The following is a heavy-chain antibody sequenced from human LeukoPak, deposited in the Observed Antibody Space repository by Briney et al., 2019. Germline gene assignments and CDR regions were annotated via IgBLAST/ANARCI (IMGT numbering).Heavy chain of an antibody. CDR2: ISSSSFYI. V-gene: IGHV3-21*01. CDR1: GFSFSSYS. D-gene: IGHD6-13*01. CDR3: AREIGGSSSPGDDAFDI. J-gene: IGHJ3*02. Sequence: PGGSLRLSCAASGFSFSSYSMNWVRQAPGKGLEWVSSISSSSFYIYYADSVKGRFSISRDNAKSSLYLQMSSLRAEDTAVYYCAREIGGSSSPGDDAFDIWGQGTMVTVSS.